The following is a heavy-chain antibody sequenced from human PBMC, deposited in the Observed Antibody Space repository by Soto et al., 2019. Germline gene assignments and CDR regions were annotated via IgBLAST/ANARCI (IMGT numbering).Heavy chain of an antibody. J-gene: IGHJ4*02. CDR3: ARSGGGPVAATEGGFDY. CDR2: ISYDGSNK. CDR1: GFTFSSYA. V-gene: IGHV3-30-3*01. Sequence: GGSLRLSCAASGFTFSSYAMHWVRQAPGKGLEWVAVISYDGSNKYYADSVKGRFTISRDNSKNTLYLQMNSLRAEDTAVYYCARSGGGPVAATEGGFDYWGQGTLVTVSS. D-gene: IGHD6-19*01.